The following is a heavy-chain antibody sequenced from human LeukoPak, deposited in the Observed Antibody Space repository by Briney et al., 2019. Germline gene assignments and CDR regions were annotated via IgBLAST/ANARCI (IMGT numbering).Heavy chain of an antibody. Sequence: PGGSLRLSCAASGFTFDDYAMHWVRQAPGKGLEWVSGISWNSGSIGYADSVKGRFTISRDNAKNSLYLQMDSLRAEDTALYYCAKGAVLRFLEWLSDVFDIWGQGTLVTVSS. CDR2: ISWNSGSI. V-gene: IGHV3-9*01. CDR3: AKGAVLRFLEWLSDVFDI. D-gene: IGHD3-3*01. J-gene: IGHJ3*02. CDR1: GFTFDDYA.